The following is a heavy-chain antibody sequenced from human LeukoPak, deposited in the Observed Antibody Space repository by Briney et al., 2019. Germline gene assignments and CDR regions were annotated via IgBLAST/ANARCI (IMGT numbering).Heavy chain of an antibody. Sequence: GRSLRLSCAASGFTFSSYGMHWVRQAPGKGLEGVAVIWYDGSNKYYADSVKGRFTISRDNSKNTLYLQMNSLRAEDTAVYYCAREAGGIVGATEIDYWGQGTLVTVSS. CDR1: GFTFSSYG. D-gene: IGHD1-26*01. CDR2: IWYDGSNK. CDR3: AREAGGIVGATEIDY. J-gene: IGHJ4*02. V-gene: IGHV3-33*01.